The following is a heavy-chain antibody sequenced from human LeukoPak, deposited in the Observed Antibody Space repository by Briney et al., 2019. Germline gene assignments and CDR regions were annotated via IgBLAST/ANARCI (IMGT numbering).Heavy chain of an antibody. J-gene: IGHJ4*02. Sequence: GGSLRLSCAASGFTFSSYAMSWVRQAPGKGLEWVSAISGSGGSTYYADSVKGRFTISRDNSKNTLYLQMNSLRAENTAVYYCAKDPWIQLWPFDYWGQGTLVTVSS. D-gene: IGHD5-18*01. CDR3: AKDPWIQLWPFDY. CDR2: ISGSGGST. CDR1: GFTFSSYA. V-gene: IGHV3-23*01.